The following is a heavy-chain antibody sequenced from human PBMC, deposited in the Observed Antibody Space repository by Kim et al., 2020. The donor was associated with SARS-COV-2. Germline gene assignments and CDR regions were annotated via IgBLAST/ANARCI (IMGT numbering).Heavy chain of an antibody. Sequence: GGSLRLSSAASEFSVSTKTMTWVRQAPGKGLEWVSIIYRNGTTYYADSVKGRFTTSRDTSKNTLYLQMDNLRADDTAVYYCAGDNYNNYWYKYWGQGTLVTVSA. D-gene: IGHD1-20*01. CDR2: IYRNGTT. CDR3: AGDNYNNYWYKY. J-gene: IGHJ4*02. V-gene: IGHV3-53*01. CDR1: EFSVSTKT.